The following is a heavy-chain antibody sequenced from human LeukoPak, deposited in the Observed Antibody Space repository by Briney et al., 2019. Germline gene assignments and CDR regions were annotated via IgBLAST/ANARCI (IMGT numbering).Heavy chain of an antibody. V-gene: IGHV4-4*07. CDR2: IYTSGST. J-gene: IGHJ6*02. Sequence: SETLSLTCTVSGGSISSYYWSWIRQPAGKGLEWIGRIYTSGSTNYNPSLKSRVTMSVDTSKNQFSLKLSSVTAADTAVYYCARGSTYYDFWSGDYGMDVWGQGTTVTVSS. CDR3: ARGSTYYDFWSGDYGMDV. CDR1: GGSISSYY. D-gene: IGHD3-3*01.